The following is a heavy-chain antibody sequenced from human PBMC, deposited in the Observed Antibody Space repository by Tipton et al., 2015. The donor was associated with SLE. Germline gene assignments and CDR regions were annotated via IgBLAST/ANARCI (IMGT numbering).Heavy chain of an antibody. J-gene: IGHJ4*02. CDR3: ARGRGFWSGPLDY. V-gene: IGHV4-39*07. CDR1: GGSISSSSYY. D-gene: IGHD3-3*01. Sequence: LRLSCTVSGGSISSSSYYWGWIRQPPGKGLEWIGEINHSGSTNYNPSLKSRVTISVDTSKNQFSLKLSSVTAADTAVYYCARGRGFWSGPLDYWGQGTLVTVSS. CDR2: INHSGST.